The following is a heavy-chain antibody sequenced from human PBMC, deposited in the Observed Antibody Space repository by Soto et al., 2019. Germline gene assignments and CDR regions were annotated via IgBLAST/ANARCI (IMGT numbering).Heavy chain of an antibody. Sequence: SETLSLTCTVSGGSISSYYWSWIRQPPGKGLEWIGYIYYSGSTNYNPSLKSRVTISVDTSKNRFSLKLSSVTAADTAVYYCARGDHYYDSSGYHEYLQHWGQGTLVTVYS. D-gene: IGHD3-22*01. CDR3: ARGDHYYDSSGYHEYLQH. CDR1: GGSISSYY. J-gene: IGHJ1*01. CDR2: IYYSGST. V-gene: IGHV4-59*01.